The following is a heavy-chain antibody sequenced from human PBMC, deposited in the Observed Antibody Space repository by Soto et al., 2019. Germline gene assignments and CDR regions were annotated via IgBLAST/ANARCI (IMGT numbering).Heavy chain of an antibody. V-gene: IGHV4-59*01. Sequence: SETLSLTCTVSGGSISSYYWSWIRQPPGKGLEWIGYIYYSGSTNYNPSLKSRVTISVDTSKNQFSLKLSSVTAADTAVYYCARGRDYSYYYYYMDVWGKGTTVTVSS. CDR1: GGSISSYY. CDR3: ARGRDYSYYYYYMDV. D-gene: IGHD4-17*01. CDR2: IYYSGST. J-gene: IGHJ6*03.